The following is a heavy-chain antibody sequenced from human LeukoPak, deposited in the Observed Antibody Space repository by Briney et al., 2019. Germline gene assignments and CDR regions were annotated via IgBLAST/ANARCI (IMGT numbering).Heavy chain of an antibody. J-gene: IGHJ5*02. D-gene: IGHD3-10*01. CDR1: GFTFSSYA. V-gene: IGHV3-30*04. CDR2: ITYDGSNK. Sequence: GRSLRLSCVASGFTFSSYAMHWVRQAPGKGLEWVAVITYDGSNKYYADSVKGRFTISRDNSKNTLYLQMNSLRAEDTAVYYCAREKSVLLWFGENLGFDPWGQGTLVTVSS. CDR3: AREKSVLLWFGENLGFDP.